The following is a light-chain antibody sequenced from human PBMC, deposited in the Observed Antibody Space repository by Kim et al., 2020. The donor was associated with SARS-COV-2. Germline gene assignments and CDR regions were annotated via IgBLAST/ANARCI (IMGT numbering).Light chain of an antibody. CDR1: QNVNSN. CDR2: GAS. V-gene: IGKV3-15*01. CDR3: QQYNNWPRT. J-gene: IGKJ4*01. Sequence: EIAMTQSPATLSVSPGERATLSCRASQNVNSNLVWYQQKPGQAPWLLIYGASARATGIPDRFSGSGSGTEFTLTIRRLQPEDFAIYYCQQYNNWPRTFGGGTKVDIK.